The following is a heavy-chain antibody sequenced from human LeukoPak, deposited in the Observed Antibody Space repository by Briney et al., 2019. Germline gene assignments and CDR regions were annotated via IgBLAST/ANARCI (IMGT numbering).Heavy chain of an antibody. CDR1: GYTFTRYD. CDR3: ARVDGSADY. Sequence: GASVKVSCKTSGYTFTRYDINWVRQATGQGLEWMGWVNPNSGNSGYAQKFQGRVTISRDTSISTAYMELSSLRCEDTAVYYCARVDGSADYWGQGTLVTVSS. J-gene: IGHJ4*02. V-gene: IGHV1-8*03. D-gene: IGHD1-26*01. CDR2: VNPNSGNS.